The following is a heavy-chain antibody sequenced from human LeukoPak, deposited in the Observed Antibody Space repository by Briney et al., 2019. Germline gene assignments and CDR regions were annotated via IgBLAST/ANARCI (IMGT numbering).Heavy chain of an antibody. D-gene: IGHD5-18*01. CDR3: ARVDTVMAYYFDL. J-gene: IGHJ4*02. CDR1: GFTVSTNC. Sequence: GGSLRLSCSASGFTVSTNCMTWVRQAPGKGLEWVSTIYSGGTTYYADSVMGRFTISRHNSRNTLYLQLNSLRAEDTAVYYCARVDTVMAYYFDLWGQGTLVTVSS. V-gene: IGHV3-53*04. CDR2: IYSGGTT.